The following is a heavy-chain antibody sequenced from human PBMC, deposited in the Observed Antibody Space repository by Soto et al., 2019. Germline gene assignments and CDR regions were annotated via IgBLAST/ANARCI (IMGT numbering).Heavy chain of an antibody. CDR2: IIPFLGVT. CDR1: GGTFSPYT. Sequence: QVQLVQSGAEVKKPGASVKVSCKASGGTFSPYTINWVRQAPGQGLEWMGRIIPFLGVTNYAQKFQARVTITAEKSTSTAYMEVSGLRFAATAVYYCARDWESSVSTWSFGGFWGRGTLVTVSS. V-gene: IGHV1-69*08. J-gene: IGHJ4*02. CDR3: ARDWESSVSTWSFGGF. D-gene: IGHD3-16*01.